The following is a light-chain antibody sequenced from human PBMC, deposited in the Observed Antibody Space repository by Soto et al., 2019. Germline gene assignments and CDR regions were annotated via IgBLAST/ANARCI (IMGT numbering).Light chain of an antibody. CDR1: QSVSSN. V-gene: IGKV3-11*01. J-gene: IGKJ5*01. CDR2: GAA. CDR3: QQRSNWVT. Sequence: EKVMTQSPATLSVSPGERATLSCRASQSVSSNLAWYQQKPGQGPRLLIYGAASRATGIPDRFSGSGSGTDFTLTISSLEPEDFAVYYCQQRSNWVTFGQGTRLEIK.